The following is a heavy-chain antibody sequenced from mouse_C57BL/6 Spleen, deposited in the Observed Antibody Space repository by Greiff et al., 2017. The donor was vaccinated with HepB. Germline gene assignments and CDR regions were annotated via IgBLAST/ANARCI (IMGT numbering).Heavy chain of an antibody. Sequence: QVQLKQSGPELVKPGASVKISCKASGYAFSSSWMNWVKQRPGKGLEWIGRIYPGDGDTNYNGKFKGKATLTADKSSSTAYMQLSSLTSEDSAVYFGARWGYDYDGVDYWGQGTTLTVSS. CDR3: ARWGYDYDGVDY. V-gene: IGHV1-82*01. J-gene: IGHJ2*01. CDR2: IYPGDGDT. D-gene: IGHD2-4*01. CDR1: GYAFSSSW.